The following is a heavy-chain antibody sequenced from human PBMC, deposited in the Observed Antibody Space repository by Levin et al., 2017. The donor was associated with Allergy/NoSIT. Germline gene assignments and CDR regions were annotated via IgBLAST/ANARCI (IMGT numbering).Heavy chain of an antibody. V-gene: IGHV3-73*01. CDR3: TRLLYGSGSP. J-gene: IGHJ5*02. Sequence: GGSLRLSCAASGFTFSGSAMHWVRQASGKGLEWVGRIRSKANSYATAYAASVKGRFTISRDDSKNTAYLQMNSLKTEDTAVYYCTRLLYGSGSPWGQGTLVTVSS. CDR1: GFTFSGSA. D-gene: IGHD3-10*01. CDR2: IRSKANSYAT.